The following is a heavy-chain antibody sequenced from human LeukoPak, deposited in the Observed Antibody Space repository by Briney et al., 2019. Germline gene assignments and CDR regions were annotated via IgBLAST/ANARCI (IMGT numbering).Heavy chain of an antibody. Sequence: GASVKVSCKASGYTFTSYDINWVRQATGQGLEWMGWINPNSGGTNYAQKFQGRVTMTRDTSITTAYMELTRLRSDDTAVYYCARGVPGTYYYYYMDDWGKGTTVTVSS. D-gene: IGHD2-2*01. CDR2: INPNSGGT. CDR3: ARGVPGTYYYYYMDD. J-gene: IGHJ6*03. V-gene: IGHV1-2*02. CDR1: GYTFTSYD.